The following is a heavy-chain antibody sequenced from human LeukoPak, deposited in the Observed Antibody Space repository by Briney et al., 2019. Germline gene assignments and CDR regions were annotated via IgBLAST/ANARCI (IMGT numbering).Heavy chain of an antibody. CDR1: GFTFNRCW. CDR2: INPDGRDT. J-gene: IGHJ1*01. Sequence: GGSLRLSCVVSGFTFNRCWMNWVRQAPGKGLEWVAHINPDGRDTYYVDSVKGRFTISRDNAQNSMYLQINSLRVEDTAVYYCTSWGDTTAEYFQRWGQGTLVTVSS. CDR3: TSWGDTTAEYFQR. D-gene: IGHD2-21*02. V-gene: IGHV3-7*01.